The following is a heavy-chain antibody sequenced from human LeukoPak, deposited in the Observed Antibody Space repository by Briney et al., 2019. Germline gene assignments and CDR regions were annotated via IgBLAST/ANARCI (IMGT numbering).Heavy chain of an antibody. Sequence: ASVKVSCKASGGTFSSYAISWVRQAPGQGLEWMGGIIPIFGTANYAQKFQGRVTITADESTSTAYMELSSLRSEDTAVYYCARVGSDGAYSSNWTFDYWGQGTLVTVSS. CDR1: GGTFSSYA. V-gene: IGHV1-69*01. CDR2: IIPIFGTA. J-gene: IGHJ4*02. CDR3: ARVGSDGAYSSNWTFDY. D-gene: IGHD6-13*01.